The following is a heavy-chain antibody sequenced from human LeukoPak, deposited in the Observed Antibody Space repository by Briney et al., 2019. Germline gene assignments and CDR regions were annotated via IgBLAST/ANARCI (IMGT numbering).Heavy chain of an antibody. V-gene: IGHV4-59*01. D-gene: IGHD1-1*01. CDR3: ARGGFLDPFDP. Sequence: SQTLSLTCTLSGGSISNYYWNWMRQPAGKGLGWIGYIHYSGNTKYNPSLKSRVTISVDTSQNQFSLTVSSVAAGDTAVDYGARGGFLDPFDPWGQGTLVTVSS. CDR1: GGSISNYY. CDR2: IHYSGNT. J-gene: IGHJ5*02.